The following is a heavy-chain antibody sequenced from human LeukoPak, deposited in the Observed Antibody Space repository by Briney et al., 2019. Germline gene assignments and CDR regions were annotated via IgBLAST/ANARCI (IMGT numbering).Heavy chain of an antibody. Sequence: SGTLSLTCAVSGGSISSSNWWSWVRQPPGKGLEWIGQIYHSGSTNYNPSLKSRVAISVDKSKNQFSLNLNSVTAADTAVYYCARAGQGYCTSTSCYLSLDYWGQGTLVTVSS. D-gene: IGHD2-2*01. CDR1: GGSISSSNW. CDR3: ARAGQGYCTSTSCYLSLDY. CDR2: IYHSGST. V-gene: IGHV4-4*02. J-gene: IGHJ4*02.